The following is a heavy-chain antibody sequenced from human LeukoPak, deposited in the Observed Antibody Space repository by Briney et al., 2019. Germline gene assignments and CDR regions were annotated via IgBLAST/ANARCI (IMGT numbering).Heavy chain of an antibody. D-gene: IGHD1-26*01. V-gene: IGHV3-13*01. CDR3: ARQNSPHGNFDY. J-gene: IGHJ4*02. CDR1: GFTFSDHA. CDR2: IGISADT. Sequence: GGSLRLSCVGSGFTFSDHAMHWVRQPPGKGLEWVSAIGISADTFYVGSVKGRFTISRENGENSLYLQMNNLGVEDTAIYYCARQNSPHGNFDYWGQGTLVAVSS.